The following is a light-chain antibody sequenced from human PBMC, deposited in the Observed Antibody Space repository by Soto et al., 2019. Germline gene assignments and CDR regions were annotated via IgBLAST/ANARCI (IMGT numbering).Light chain of an antibody. Sequence: DIQMTQSPSSLSASVGDRVNITCRASQSISSYLNWYQQKPGKAPKLLIYAASPLQSGVPSRFSGSGSGTDFTLTISSLQPEDFAAYYCQHSYSAPYTFGQGTKLAI. CDR3: QHSYSAPYT. V-gene: IGKV1-39*01. CDR2: AAS. J-gene: IGKJ2*01. CDR1: QSISSY.